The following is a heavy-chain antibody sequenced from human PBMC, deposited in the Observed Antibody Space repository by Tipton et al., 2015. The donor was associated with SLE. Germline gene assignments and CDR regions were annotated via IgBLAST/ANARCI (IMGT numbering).Heavy chain of an antibody. CDR3: ARDQVGVGDFDY. CDR2: IFTSGNT. D-gene: IGHD1-26*01. V-gene: IGHV4-61*02. CDR1: GGSISNDHYY. Sequence: TLSLTCTVSGGSISNDHYYWSWIRQPAGKGLEWIGRIFTSGNTNYNPSLKSRVTISVDTSKNQFSLKANSVTAADTAVYYCARDQVGVGDFDYWGQGTLVTVSS. J-gene: IGHJ4*02.